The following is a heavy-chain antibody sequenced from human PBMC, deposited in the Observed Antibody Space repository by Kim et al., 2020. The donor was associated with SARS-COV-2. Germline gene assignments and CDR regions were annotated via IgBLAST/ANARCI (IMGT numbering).Heavy chain of an antibody. CDR2: INTNTGNP. CDR1: GYTFTSYA. J-gene: IGHJ3*02. V-gene: IGHV7-4-1*02. CDR3: ARDKPFDI. Sequence: ASVKVSCKASGYTFTSYALNWVRQAPGQWLDWMGWINTNTGNPTYAQGFTGRFVFSLDTFVSTAYLQISSLKSVDTAVYYCARDKPFDIWGQGPMFIVSS.